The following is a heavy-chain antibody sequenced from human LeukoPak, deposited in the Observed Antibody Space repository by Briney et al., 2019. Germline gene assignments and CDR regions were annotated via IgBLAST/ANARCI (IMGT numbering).Heavy chain of an antibody. J-gene: IGHJ4*02. V-gene: IGHV4-30-2*01. D-gene: IGHD6-19*01. CDR1: GGSISSGGYS. CDR2: IYHSGST. Sequence: SQTLSLTCAVSGGSISSGGYSWSWIRQPPGKGLEWIGYIYHSGSTYYNPSLKSRVTISVDRSKNQFSLKLSSVTAADTAIYYCARDGRAGSLFAYWGQGTLVTVSS. CDR3: ARDGRAGSLFAY.